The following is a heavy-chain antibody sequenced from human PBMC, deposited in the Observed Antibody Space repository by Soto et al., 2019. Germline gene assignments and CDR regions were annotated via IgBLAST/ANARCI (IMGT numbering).Heavy chain of an antibody. V-gene: IGHV4-4*02. D-gene: IGHD1-26*01. CDR2: IYHSGST. J-gene: IGHJ6*02. CDR3: ARVSGSYYYGMDV. CDR1: GGSISSSNW. Sequence: QVQLQESGPGLVKPSGTLSLTCAVSGGSISSSNWWSWVRQPPGKGLEWIGEIYHSGSTNYIPSLKSRVTISVDKSKKQFSLKLSSVTAADTTVYYCARVSGSYYYGMDVWGQGTTVTVSS.